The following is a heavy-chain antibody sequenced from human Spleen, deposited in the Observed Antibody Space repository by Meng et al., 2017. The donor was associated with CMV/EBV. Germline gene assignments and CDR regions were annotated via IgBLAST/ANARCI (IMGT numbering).Heavy chain of an antibody. CDR3: AKDFLGAPHDP. CDR1: GVTFSSYA. D-gene: IGHD3-3*01. Sequence: GGSLRLSCAASGVTFSSYAMHWVRQAPGKGLEYVSAISSNGGSTYYADSVKGRFTISRDNSKNTLYLQMNSLRAEDTAVYYCAKDFLGAPHDPWGQGTLVTVSS. J-gene: IGHJ5*02. V-gene: IGHV3-64*04. CDR2: ISSNGGST.